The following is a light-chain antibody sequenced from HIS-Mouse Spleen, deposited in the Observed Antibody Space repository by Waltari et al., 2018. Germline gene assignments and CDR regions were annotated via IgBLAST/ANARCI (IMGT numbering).Light chain of an antibody. V-gene: IGLV2-14*03. CDR1: SSDVGGVNY. CDR3: SSYTSSSTLV. CDR2: DVS. Sequence: QSALTQPASVSGSPGQSITIPCTGTSSDVGGVNYAPWYQQHPGKAPKLMIYDVSNRPSGVSNRFSGSKSGNTASLTISGLQAEDEADYYCSSYTSSSTLVFGGGTKLTVL. J-gene: IGLJ2*01.